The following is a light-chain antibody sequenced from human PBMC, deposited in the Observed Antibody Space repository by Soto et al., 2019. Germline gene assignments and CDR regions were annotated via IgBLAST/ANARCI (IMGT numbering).Light chain of an antibody. CDR2: DVT. CDR1: SSDVGTYNF. V-gene: IGLV2-11*01. J-gene: IGLJ2*01. Sequence: QSALTQPRSVSGSPGQSVTISCTGTSSDVGTYNFVSWYQLHPGTAPKLMIYDVTKRPSGVPDRFSGSKSGNTASLTISGLQADDEADYYCFSYAGYTLLFGGGTQLTVL. CDR3: FSYAGYTLL.